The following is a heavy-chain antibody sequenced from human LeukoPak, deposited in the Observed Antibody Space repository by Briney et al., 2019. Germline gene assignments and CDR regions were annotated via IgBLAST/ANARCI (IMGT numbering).Heavy chain of an antibody. Sequence: GGSLRLSCAASGFTVSRNYMGWVRQAPGKRLEWVSLIYSDGSRYYADSVKGRFTISRDTSKNTLYLQMNSLRAEDTAVYYCARELRDTAGGFDYWGQGTLVTV. J-gene: IGHJ4*02. CDR1: GFTVSRNY. CDR2: IYSDGSR. V-gene: IGHV3-66*01. D-gene: IGHD5-18*01. CDR3: ARELRDTAGGFDY.